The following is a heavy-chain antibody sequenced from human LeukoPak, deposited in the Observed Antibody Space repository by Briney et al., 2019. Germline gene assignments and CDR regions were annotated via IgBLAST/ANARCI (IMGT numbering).Heavy chain of an antibody. J-gene: IGHJ4*02. V-gene: IGHV1-18*01. Sequence: ASVKVSCKASGYTFTSYGISWVRQASGQGLEWMGWISAYNGNTNYAQKLQGRVTMTTDTSTSTAYMELRSLRSDDTAVYYCARDISVVPAAIRSDYWGQGTLVTVSS. CDR1: GYTFTSYG. CDR2: ISAYNGNT. CDR3: ARDISVVPAAIRSDY. D-gene: IGHD2-2*01.